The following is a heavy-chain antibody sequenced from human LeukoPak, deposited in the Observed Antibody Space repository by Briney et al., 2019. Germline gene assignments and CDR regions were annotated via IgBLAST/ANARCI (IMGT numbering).Heavy chain of an antibody. J-gene: IGHJ4*02. Sequence: ASVKVSCKASGYTFTGYYMHWVRQAPGQGLEWMGWINPNSGGTNYAQKFQGWVTMTRDTSISTAYMELSRLRFDDTAVYYCARGSRRAVAYYFDYWGQGTLVTVSS. V-gene: IGHV1-2*04. CDR2: INPNSGGT. CDR3: ARGSRRAVAYYFDY. CDR1: GYTFTGYY. D-gene: IGHD6-19*01.